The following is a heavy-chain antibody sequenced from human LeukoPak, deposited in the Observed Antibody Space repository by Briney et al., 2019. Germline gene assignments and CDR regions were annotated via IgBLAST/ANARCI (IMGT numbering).Heavy chain of an antibody. CDR2: ISGSGGST. CDR3: AAGIVVVATPDPNDAFDI. D-gene: IGHD3-22*01. CDR1: GFTFSSYA. J-gene: IGHJ3*02. V-gene: IGHV3-23*01. Sequence: GGSLRLSCAASGFTFSSYAMRWVRLAPGKGLEWVSSISGSGGSTYYADSVKGRFTISRDNAKNSLYLQMNSLRAEDTAVYYCAAGIVVVATPDPNDAFDIWGQGTMVTVPS.